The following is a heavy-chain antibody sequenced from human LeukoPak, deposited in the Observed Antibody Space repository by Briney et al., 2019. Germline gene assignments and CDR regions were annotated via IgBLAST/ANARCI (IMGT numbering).Heavy chain of an antibody. CDR2: ISGSGGST. D-gene: IGHD6-19*01. CDR3: AKTGYSSVHYFDY. CDR1: GFTFSSYA. V-gene: IGHV3-23*01. Sequence: GGSLRLSCAASGFTFSSYAMSWVRQAPGKGLEWVSAISGSGGSTYYADSVKGRFTISRDNSKNTLYLQMTNLRAEDTAVYYCAKTGYSSVHYFDYWGQGTLVTVSS. J-gene: IGHJ4*02.